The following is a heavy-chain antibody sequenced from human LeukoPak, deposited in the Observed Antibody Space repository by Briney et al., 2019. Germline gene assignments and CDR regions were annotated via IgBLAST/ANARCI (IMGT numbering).Heavy chain of an antibody. Sequence: GGSLRLSCAASEYSVGSNYMTWVRQAPGKGLEWVSLIYSGGSTYYADSVKGRFTISRDNSKNTLYLQMNSLRAEDTAVYYCAKETGGYSSSWYYYYYYMDVWGKGTTVTISS. CDR3: AKETGGYSSSWYYYYYYMDV. CDR1: EYSVGSNY. V-gene: IGHV3-66*01. CDR2: IYSGGST. D-gene: IGHD6-13*01. J-gene: IGHJ6*03.